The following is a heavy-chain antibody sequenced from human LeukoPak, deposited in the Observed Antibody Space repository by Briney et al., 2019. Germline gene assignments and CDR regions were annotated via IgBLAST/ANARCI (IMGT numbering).Heavy chain of an antibody. J-gene: IGHJ4*02. CDR2: ISSSSSYI. D-gene: IGHD3-10*01. CDR3: AILPPIDGSGSPLFDY. CDR1: GFTFSSYS. V-gene: IGHV3-21*01. Sequence: PGGSLRLSCAASGFTFSSYSMNWVRQAPGKGLEWVSSISSSSSYIYYADSVKGRFTISRDNAKNSLYLQMNSLRAEDTAVYYCAILPPIDGSGSPLFDYWGQGTLVTVSS.